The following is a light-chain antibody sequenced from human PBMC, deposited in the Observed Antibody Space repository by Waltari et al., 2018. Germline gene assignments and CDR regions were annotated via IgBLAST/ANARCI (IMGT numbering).Light chain of an antibody. J-gene: IGKJ3*01. V-gene: IGKV1-27*01. CDR2: AAS. Sequence: DIQLTQSPSSLSASIGDRVSITCRASQGIRNYLAWYQQKPGKVPKVLIYAASSLQSGGPSRFVGSGSGTEFTLTINSLQPEDVATYYCQKYDSAPLTFGPGTKVDIK. CDR3: QKYDSAPLT. CDR1: QGIRNY.